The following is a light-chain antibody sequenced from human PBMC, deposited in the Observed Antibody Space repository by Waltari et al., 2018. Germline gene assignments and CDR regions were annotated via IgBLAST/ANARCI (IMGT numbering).Light chain of an antibody. Sequence: DTQVTQSPSTLSASVGHSVTITCRPSQPILTWMAWYKQKPGKAPKLLIYKASRLESGVPSRFSGTASGTEFTLTISSLQPDDSATYYCQQYHDYSTFGQGTKLEIK. V-gene: IGKV1-5*03. CDR2: KAS. CDR1: QPILTW. J-gene: IGKJ2*01. CDR3: QQYHDYST.